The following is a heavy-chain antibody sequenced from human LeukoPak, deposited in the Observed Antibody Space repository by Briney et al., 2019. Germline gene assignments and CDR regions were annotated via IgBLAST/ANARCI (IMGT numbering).Heavy chain of an antibody. V-gene: IGHV1-24*01. D-gene: IGHD3-22*01. J-gene: IGHJ6*02. Sequence: ASVKVSCKVSGYTLTELSMHWVRQAPGKGLEWMGGFDPEDGETIYAQKFQGRVTMTEDTSTDTAYVELSSLRSGDTAVYYCARATPYDSSGYYYLYYYGMDVWGQGTTVTVSS. CDR2: FDPEDGET. CDR3: ARATPYDSSGYYYLYYYGMDV. CDR1: GYTLTELS.